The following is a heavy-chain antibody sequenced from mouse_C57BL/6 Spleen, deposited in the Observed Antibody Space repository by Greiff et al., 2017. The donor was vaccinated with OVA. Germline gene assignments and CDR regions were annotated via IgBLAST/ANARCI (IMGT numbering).Heavy chain of an antibody. J-gene: IGHJ1*03. D-gene: IGHD3-2*02. Sequence: VQLQQSGPELVKPGASVKISCKASGYTFTDYYMNWVKQSHGKSLEWIGDINPNNGGTSYNQKFKGKATLTVDKSSSTSYMELRSLTSEDSAVYYCARRTAQATYHWYFDVWGTGTTVTVSS. CDR3: ARRTAQATYHWYFDV. CDR1: GYTFTDYY. CDR2: INPNNGGT. V-gene: IGHV1-26*01.